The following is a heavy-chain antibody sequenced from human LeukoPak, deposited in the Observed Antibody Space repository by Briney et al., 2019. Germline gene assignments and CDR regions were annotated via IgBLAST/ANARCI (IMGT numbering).Heavy chain of an antibody. CDR3: AKDPNYAYYYGMDV. V-gene: IGHV3-23*01. D-gene: IGHD1-7*01. Sequence: PGASLRLSCAASGFTFSSYAMSWVRQAPGKGLEWVSAISGSGGSPYYADSVKGRFTISRDNSKNTLYLQMNSLRAEDTAVYYCAKDPNYAYYYGMDVWSQGTTVTVSS. J-gene: IGHJ6*02. CDR1: GFTFSSYA. CDR2: ISGSGGSP.